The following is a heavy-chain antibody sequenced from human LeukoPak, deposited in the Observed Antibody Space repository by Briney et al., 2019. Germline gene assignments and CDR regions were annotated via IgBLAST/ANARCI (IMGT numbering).Heavy chain of an antibody. D-gene: IGHD3-22*01. Sequence: QPGGSLRLSCTASGFSFSNYWMSWVRQAPGKGLEWVGHAKQDGSETYYVDSVKGRFTVSRDNVKNSLFLQMNSLRVEDTAMYYCARDLPSSGYWYRDAFDIWGQGTMVTVSS. V-gene: IGHV3-7*01. CDR1: GFSFSNYW. J-gene: IGHJ3*02. CDR3: ARDLPSSGYWYRDAFDI. CDR2: AKQDGSET.